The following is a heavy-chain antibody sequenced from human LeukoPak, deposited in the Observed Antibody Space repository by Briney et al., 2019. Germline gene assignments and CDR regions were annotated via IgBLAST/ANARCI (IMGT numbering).Heavy chain of an antibody. CDR1: GFTFSSYA. D-gene: IGHD3-3*01. CDR2: ISGSGGST. CDR3: AKEGHDFWSGSEDYYMDV. V-gene: IGHV3-23*01. Sequence: PGGSLRLPCAASGFTFSSYAMSWVRQAPGKGLEWVSAISGSGGSTYYADSVKGRFTISRDNSKNTLYLQMNSLRAEDTAVYYCAKEGHDFWSGSEDYYMDVWGKGTTVTVSS. J-gene: IGHJ6*03.